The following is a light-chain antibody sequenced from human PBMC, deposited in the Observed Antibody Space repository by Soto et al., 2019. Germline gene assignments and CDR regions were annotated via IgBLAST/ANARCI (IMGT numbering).Light chain of an antibody. CDR3: QHRSKRPPEFT. V-gene: IGKV3-11*01. J-gene: IGKJ3*01. CDR1: QSVSSY. CDR2: DAS. Sequence: EIVLTQSPATLSLSPGERATLSCRASQSVSSYLAWYQQKPGQAPRLLIYDASNRTTGIPNRFSGIVSGTDVTLTISSKEPEDFAVYYSQHRSKRPPEFTFARGTKVDIK.